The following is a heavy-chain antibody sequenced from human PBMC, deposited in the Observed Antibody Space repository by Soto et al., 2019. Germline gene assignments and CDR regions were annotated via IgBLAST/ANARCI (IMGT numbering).Heavy chain of an antibody. V-gene: IGHV4-59*01. CDR2: IYYSGST. CDR3: ALGQYSSSSYWFDP. J-gene: IGHJ5*02. D-gene: IGHD6-6*01. CDR1: GGSISSYY. Sequence: SETLSLTCTVSGGSISSYYWSWIRQPPGKGLEWIGYIYYSGSTNYNPSLKSRVTISVDTSKNQFSLKLSSVTAADTAVYYCALGQYSSSSYWFDPWGQGTLVTVSS.